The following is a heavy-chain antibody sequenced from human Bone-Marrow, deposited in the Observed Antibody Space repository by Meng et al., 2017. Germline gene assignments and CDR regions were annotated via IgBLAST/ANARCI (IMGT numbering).Heavy chain of an antibody. CDR1: GGSISSSSYY. CDR3: ARGYCDYVWGSYPQGVYFDY. V-gene: IGHV4-39*07. CDR2: IYYSGST. D-gene: IGHD3-16*02. J-gene: IGHJ4*02. Sequence: GSLRLSCTVSGGSISSSSYYWGWIRQPPGKGLEWIGSIYYSGSTYYNPSLKSRVTISVDTSKNQFSLKLSSVTAADTAVYYCARGYCDYVWGSYPQGVYFDYWGQGTLVTVSS.